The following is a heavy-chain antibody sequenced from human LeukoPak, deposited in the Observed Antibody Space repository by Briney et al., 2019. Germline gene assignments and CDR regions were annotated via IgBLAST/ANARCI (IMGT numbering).Heavy chain of an antibody. V-gene: IGHV4-61*02. CDR2: IYTSGST. CDR1: GGSISSGSYY. D-gene: IGHD3-22*01. J-gene: IGHJ4*02. CDR3: ARDSFQDSSGYYYFDY. Sequence: SETLSLTCTVSGGSISSGSYYWSWIRQPAGKGLEWIGRIYTSGSTHYNPSLKSRVTISVDTSKNQFSLKLSSVTAADTAVYYCARDSFQDSSGYYYFDYWGQGTLVTVSS.